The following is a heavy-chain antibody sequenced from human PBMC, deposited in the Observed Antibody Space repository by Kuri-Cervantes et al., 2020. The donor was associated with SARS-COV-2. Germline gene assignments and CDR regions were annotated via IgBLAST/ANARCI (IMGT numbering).Heavy chain of an antibody. CDR1: GYTFTSYG. J-gene: IGHJ4*02. Sequence: ASVKVSCKASGYTFTSYGISWVRQAPGQGLEWMGWISAYNGNTNYAQKLQGRVTMTTDTSTSTAYMELRSLRSDDTAVYYCAMSYYYDSSGYLSPFDYWGQGTLVTVSS. CDR2: ISAYNGNT. D-gene: IGHD3-22*01. CDR3: AMSYYYDSSGYLSPFDY. V-gene: IGHV1-18*01.